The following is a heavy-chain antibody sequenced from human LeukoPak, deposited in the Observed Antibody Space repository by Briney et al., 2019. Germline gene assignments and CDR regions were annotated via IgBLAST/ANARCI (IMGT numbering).Heavy chain of an antibody. CDR2: ISSSSSYI. J-gene: IGHJ5*02. CDR3: VRDSYSGSYYGPSWFDP. V-gene: IGHV3-21*01. CDR1: GLTFSSYS. Sequence: KPGGSLRLSCAASGLTFSSYSMNWVRQAPGKGLEWVSSISSSSSYIYYADSVKGRFTISRDNAKNSLYLQMNSLRAEDTAVYYCVRDSYSGSYYGPSWFDPWGQGTLVTVSS. D-gene: IGHD1-26*01.